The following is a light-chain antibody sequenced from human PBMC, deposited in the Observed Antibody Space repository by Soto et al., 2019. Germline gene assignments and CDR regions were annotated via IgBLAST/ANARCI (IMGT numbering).Light chain of an antibody. CDR3: QQYGSSPWT. V-gene: IGKV3-20*01. J-gene: IGKJ1*01. CDR2: GAS. Sequence: EIVLTQSPATLSLSPGERATLPCRASQSVGSNYLAWYQQKLGQAPRLLIYGASSRATGIPDRFSGSGSGTDFTLTISRLEPEDFAVYYCQQYGSSPWTFGQGTKVDIK. CDR1: QSVGSNY.